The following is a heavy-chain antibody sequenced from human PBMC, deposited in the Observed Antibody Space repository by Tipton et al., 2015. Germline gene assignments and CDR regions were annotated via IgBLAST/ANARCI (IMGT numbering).Heavy chain of an antibody. CDR1: GASISSSNW. J-gene: IGHJ4*02. D-gene: IGHD3-16*01. CDR2: IYHGRTT. CDR3: TRYVYRVIPSGVY. V-gene: IGHV4-4*02. Sequence: TLSLTCGVSGASISSSNWWSWVRQPPGKGLEWIGEIYHGRTTNYNPSLKSRVTMSLDRAKNQFSLRLISVTAADTAMYYCTRYVYRVIPSGVYWGQGTLVTVSS.